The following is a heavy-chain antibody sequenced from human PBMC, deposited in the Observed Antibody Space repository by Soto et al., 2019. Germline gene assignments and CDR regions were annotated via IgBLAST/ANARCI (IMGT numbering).Heavy chain of an antibody. D-gene: IGHD3-16*01. CDR2: IKHDGSEK. Sequence: EVQLVESGGGLVQPGGSLILSCTASGFTFSSYWMSWVRQAPGKGLEWVANIKHDGSEKNYVDSVKGRFTISTDNAKNSVFLQMNSLRAEDTAVYYCARQGGRRTYYYYYGMDVWGQGTTVTVSS. J-gene: IGHJ6*02. V-gene: IGHV3-7*01. CDR3: ARQGGRRTYYYYYGMDV. CDR1: GFTFSSYW.